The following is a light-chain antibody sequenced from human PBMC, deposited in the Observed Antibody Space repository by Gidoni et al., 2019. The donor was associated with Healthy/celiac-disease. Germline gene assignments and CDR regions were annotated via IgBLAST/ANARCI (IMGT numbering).Light chain of an antibody. CDR2: GAS. CDR3: QQYNNWPTWT. J-gene: IGKJ1*01. V-gene: IGKV3-15*01. Sequence: ELVMTPSPATLSVSPGERATLSCRASQSVSSNLAWYQQKPGQAPRLLIYGASTRATGIPARFSGSGSGTEFTLTISSLQSEDCAVYYCQQYNNWPTWTFGQXTKVEIK. CDR1: QSVSSN.